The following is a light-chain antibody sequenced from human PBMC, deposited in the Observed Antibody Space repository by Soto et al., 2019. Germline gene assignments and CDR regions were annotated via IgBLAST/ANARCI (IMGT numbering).Light chain of an antibody. CDR1: QSVSTNY. J-gene: IGKJ5*01. Sequence: VLPQSPRTLSLSTGERATLSCRASQSVSTNYLAWYQQKPGRAPRLLIYGASSRVTGIPGRFTGSGSGTDFTLTISRLEPEDFAVYYCQQYGSSPSITFGQGTRLEIK. CDR3: QQYGSSPSIT. V-gene: IGKV3-20*01. CDR2: GAS.